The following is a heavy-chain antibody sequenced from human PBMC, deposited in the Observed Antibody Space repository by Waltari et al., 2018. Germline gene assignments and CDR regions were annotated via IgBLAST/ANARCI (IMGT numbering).Heavy chain of an antibody. D-gene: IGHD3-3*01. Sequence: QVQLQESGPGLVKLSETLSLTCTVSGGSISSYYWSWIRPPPGKGLDWIGYIYYSGSTNYNPSLKSRVTISVDTSKNQFSLKLSSVTAADTAVYYCARDYDFWGPGAFDIWGQGTMVTVSS. J-gene: IGHJ3*02. V-gene: IGHV4-59*01. CDR2: IYYSGST. CDR1: GGSISSYY. CDR3: ARDYDFWGPGAFDI.